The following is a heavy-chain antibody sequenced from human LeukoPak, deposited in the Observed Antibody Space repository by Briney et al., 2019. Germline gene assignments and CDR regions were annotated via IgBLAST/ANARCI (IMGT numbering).Heavy chain of an antibody. CDR2: INHSGST. CDR3: ARGLSYYYDSGTYYRANNWFDP. D-gene: IGHD3-10*01. V-gene: IGHV4-34*01. J-gene: IGHJ5*02. CDR1: GGSFSGYY. Sequence: SETLSLTCAVYGGSFSGYYWSWIRQPPGKGLEWIGEINHSGSTNYNPSLKIRVTISVGTSKNQFSLKLTSVTAADTAVYFCARGLSYYYDSGTYYRANNWFDPWGQGTLVTVSS.